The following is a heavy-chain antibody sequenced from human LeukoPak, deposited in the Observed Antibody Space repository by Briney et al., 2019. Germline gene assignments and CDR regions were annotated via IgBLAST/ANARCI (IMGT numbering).Heavy chain of an antibody. CDR1: GLTFSTYS. D-gene: IGHD6-19*01. J-gene: IGHJ4*02. V-gene: IGHV3-23*01. Sequence: GGSLRLSCAVSGLTFSTYSMTWVRQGPGKGLEWVSSIYNSGAKIFYADSVKGRFTISRDNSKNMLYLQMNSLRAEDTAVYYCAKDVAPDSGWDLDYWGQGTLVTVSS. CDR2: IYNSGAKI. CDR3: AKDVAPDSGWDLDY.